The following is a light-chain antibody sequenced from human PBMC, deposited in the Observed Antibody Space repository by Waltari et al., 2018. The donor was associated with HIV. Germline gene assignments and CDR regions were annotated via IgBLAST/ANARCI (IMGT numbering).Light chain of an antibody. CDR3: CSYAGSSTYVL. V-gene: IGLV2-23*01. Sequence: QSARTQPASGSGSRGQSITISCTGTSSDVGGYNFVSWYQQPQGNAPKLIIYEGDKRPSGVSSRFSGSKSGSTASLTISGLQAEDEADYYCCSYAGSSTYVLFGGGTQLTVL. J-gene: IGLJ3*02. CDR1: SSDVGGYNF. CDR2: EGD.